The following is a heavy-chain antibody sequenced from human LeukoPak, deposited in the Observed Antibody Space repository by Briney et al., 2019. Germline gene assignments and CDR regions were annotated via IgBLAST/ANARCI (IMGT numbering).Heavy chain of an antibody. V-gene: IGHV4-39*07. D-gene: IGHD6-19*01. Sequence: SETLSLTCTVSGGSISSSSYYWGWIRQPPGKGLEWIGSIYYSGSTYYNPSLKSRVTISVDTSKNQFSLKLSSVTAADTAVYYCARDPLGRGWVRGRYYFDYWGQGTLVTVSS. CDR3: ARDPLGRGWVRGRYYFDY. CDR1: GGSISSSSYY. CDR2: IYYSGST. J-gene: IGHJ4*02.